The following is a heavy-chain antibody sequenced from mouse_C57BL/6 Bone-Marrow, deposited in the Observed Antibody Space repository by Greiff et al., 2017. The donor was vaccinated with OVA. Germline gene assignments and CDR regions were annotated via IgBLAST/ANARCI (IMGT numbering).Heavy chain of an antibody. CDR2: IDPENGDT. V-gene: IGHV14-4*01. CDR3: TAYEAFAY. D-gene: IGHD6-5*01. Sequence: VQLQQSGAELVRPGASVKLSCTASGFNIKDDYMHWVKQRPEQGLEWIGWIDPENGDTAYASQFQGKATITADTSSNTAYLQLSSLTSEDTAVYYCTAYEAFAYWGQGTLVTVSA. J-gene: IGHJ3*01. CDR1: GFNIKDDY.